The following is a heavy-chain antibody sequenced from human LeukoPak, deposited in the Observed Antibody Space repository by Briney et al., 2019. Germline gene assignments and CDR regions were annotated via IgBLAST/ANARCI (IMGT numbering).Heavy chain of an antibody. D-gene: IGHD3-16*01. J-gene: IGHJ6*03. V-gene: IGHV3-15*01. CDR3: TTEGEPRTCYCYYMDV. CDR1: GFTFSNAW. CDR2: IKSKTDGGTT. Sequence: HPGGSLRLSCAASGFTFSNAWMSWDRQAPGKGLEWVGRIKSKTDGGTTDYAAPVKGRFTISRDDSKNTLYLQMNSLKTEDTAVYYCTTEGEPRTCYCYYMDVWGKGTTVTVSS.